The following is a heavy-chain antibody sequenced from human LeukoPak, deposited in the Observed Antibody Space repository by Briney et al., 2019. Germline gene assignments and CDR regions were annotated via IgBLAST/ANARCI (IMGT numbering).Heavy chain of an antibody. Sequence: GGSLRLSCAASGFTFSSYGMHWVRQAPGKGLEWVAFIRYDGSNKYYADSVKGRFTISRDNSKNTLYLQMNSLRAEDTAVYYCANCVGHYYYYYTDVWGKGTTVTVSS. V-gene: IGHV3-30*02. CDR2: IRYDGSNK. D-gene: IGHD1-26*01. CDR1: GFTFSSYG. J-gene: IGHJ6*03. CDR3: ANCVGHYYYYYTDV.